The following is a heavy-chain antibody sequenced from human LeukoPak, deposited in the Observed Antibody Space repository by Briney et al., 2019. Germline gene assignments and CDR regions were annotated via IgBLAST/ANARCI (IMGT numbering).Heavy chain of an antibody. J-gene: IGHJ5*02. V-gene: IGHV1-18*04. CDR1: GYTFTSYG. D-gene: IGHD3-10*01. CDR3: ARVPLPGSGTRKNWFDP. CDR2: ISAYNGNT. Sequence: GASVTVSCKASGYTFTSYGISWVRQAPGQGLEWMGWISAYNGNTNYAQKLQGRVTMTTDTSTSTAYMELRSLRSDDTAVYYCARVPLPGSGTRKNWFDPWGQGTLVTVSS.